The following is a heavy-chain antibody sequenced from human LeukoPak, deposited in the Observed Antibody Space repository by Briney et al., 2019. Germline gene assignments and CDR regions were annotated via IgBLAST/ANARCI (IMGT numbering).Heavy chain of an antibody. Sequence: GGSLRLSCAASGFTLSSNWMHWVRQAPGKGLVWVSRINNDGSSTSYADSVKGRFTISRDNAKDTLFLRMNSLRAEDTAVYYCARFVTYGSGSYYGDGMDVWGQGTTVTVSS. CDR3: ARFVTYGSGSYYGDGMDV. D-gene: IGHD3-10*01. CDR1: GFTLSSNW. J-gene: IGHJ6*02. CDR2: INNDGSST. V-gene: IGHV3-74*01.